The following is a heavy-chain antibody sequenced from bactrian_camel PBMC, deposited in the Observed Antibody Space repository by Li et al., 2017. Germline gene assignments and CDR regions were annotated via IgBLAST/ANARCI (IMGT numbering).Heavy chain of an antibody. D-gene: IGHD1*01. J-gene: IGHJ4*01. CDR2: VTAAGGV. V-gene: IGHV3S53*01. CDR1: GYVDGYRFTDRC. Sequence: VQLVESGGGSVQAGGSLRLACVASGYVDGYRFTDRCIGWFRQAPGKEREWVATVTAAGGVTYADSIKGRFTASTDSAKNILYLEMNSLKPEDTAIYYCAVEPAATWMDCPRDFRWRGQGTQVTVSS.